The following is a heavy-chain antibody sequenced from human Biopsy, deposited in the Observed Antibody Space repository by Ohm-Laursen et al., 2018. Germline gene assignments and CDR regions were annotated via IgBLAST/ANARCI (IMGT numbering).Heavy chain of an antibody. J-gene: IGHJ4*02. Sequence: SLRLSCAASGFTFSSYWMHWVRQAPGKGLECVGLIRSESSGGTREYAAPVKGRFTVSRDDSKSIAYLDMNSLKTEDTTMYYCSKWTGGYSYSSLWGRGTLVTVSS. V-gene: IGHV3-49*04. D-gene: IGHD5-12*01. CDR1: GFTFSSYW. CDR3: SKWTGGYSYSSL. CDR2: IRSESSGGTR.